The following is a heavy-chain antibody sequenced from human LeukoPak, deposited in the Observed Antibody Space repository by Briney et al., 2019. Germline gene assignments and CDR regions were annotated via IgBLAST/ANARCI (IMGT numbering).Heavy chain of an antibody. CDR2: IYYSGST. CDR1: GGSISSYY. D-gene: IGHD3-3*01. CDR3: ARSGPTVFGVYFDY. V-gene: IGHV4-59*01. J-gene: IGHJ4*02. Sequence: SETLSLTCTVSGGSISSYYWSWIRQPPGKGLEWIGYIYYSGSTNYNPSLKSRVTISVDTSKNQFSLKLSSVTAADTAVYYCARSGPTVFGVYFDYWGQGTLVTVSS.